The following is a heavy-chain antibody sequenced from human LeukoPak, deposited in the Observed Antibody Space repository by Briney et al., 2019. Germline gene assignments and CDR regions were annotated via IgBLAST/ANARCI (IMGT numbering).Heavy chain of an antibody. D-gene: IGHD3-9*01. CDR1: GYTFTSYD. Sequence: ASVKVSCKASGYTFTSYDINWVRQAPGQGLEWMGWISAYNGHTNYAQKFQGRVTMTRDTSISTAYMELSRLRSDDTAVYYCARPSVLRYFDWLLSNYFDYWGQGTLVTVSS. CDR3: ARPSVLRYFDWLLSNYFDY. V-gene: IGHV1-2*02. CDR2: ISAYNGHT. J-gene: IGHJ4*02.